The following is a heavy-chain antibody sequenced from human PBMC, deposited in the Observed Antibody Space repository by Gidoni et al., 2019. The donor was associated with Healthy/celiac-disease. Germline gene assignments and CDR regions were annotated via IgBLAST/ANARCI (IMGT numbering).Heavy chain of an antibody. CDR1: GFTFRRYA. V-gene: IGHV3-23*01. J-gene: IGHJ6*02. Sequence: EVQLLESGGGLVQPGGSLRLSCAASGFTFRRYAMSWVRQAPGKGLEWVSAISGSGGSTYYADSVKGRFTSSRDNSKNTLYLQMNSLRAEDTAVYYCAKASSSSWHRLGGMDVWGQGTTVTVSS. D-gene: IGHD6-13*01. CDR2: ISGSGGST. CDR3: AKASSSSWHRLGGMDV.